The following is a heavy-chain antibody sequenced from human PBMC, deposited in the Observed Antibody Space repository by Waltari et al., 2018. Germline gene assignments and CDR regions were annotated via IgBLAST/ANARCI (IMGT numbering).Heavy chain of an antibody. CDR1: GFTFSSYS. V-gene: IGHV3-21*01. CDR2: ISSSSSYI. D-gene: IGHD4-17*01. J-gene: IGHJ6*02. CDR3: ARYYGDYGGRYYYGMDV. Sequence: EVQLVESGGGLVKPGGSLRLSCAASGFTFSSYSMNWVRQAPGTGLEWVSSISSSSSYIYYADSVKGRFTISRDNAKNSLYLQMNSLRAEDTAVYYCARYYGDYGGRYYYGMDVWGQGTTVTVSS.